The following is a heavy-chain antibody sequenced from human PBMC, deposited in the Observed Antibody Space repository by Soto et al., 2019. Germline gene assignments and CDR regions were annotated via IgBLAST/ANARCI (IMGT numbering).Heavy chain of an antibody. CDR1: GGSISSYY. CDR3: ARETVTRDYFDY. D-gene: IGHD4-17*01. J-gene: IGHJ4*02. Sequence: KTSETLSLTCTVSGGSISSYYWSWIRQPPGKGLEWIGYIYYSGSTNYNPSLKSRVTISVDTSKNQFSLKLSSVTAADTAVYYCARETVTRDYFDYWGQGTLVTVSS. CDR2: IYYSGST. V-gene: IGHV4-59*01.